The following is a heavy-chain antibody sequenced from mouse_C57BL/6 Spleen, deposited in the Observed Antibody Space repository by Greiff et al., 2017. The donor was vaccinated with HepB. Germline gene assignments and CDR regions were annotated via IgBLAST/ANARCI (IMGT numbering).Heavy chain of an antibody. D-gene: IGHD1-1*01. Sequence: EVHLVESGGGLVKPGGSLKLSCAASGFTFSSYTMSWVRQTPEKRLEWVATISGGGGNTYYPDSVKGRFTISRDNAKNTLYLQMSSLRSEDTALYYCARDHYYGSSSFAYWGQGTLVTVSA. V-gene: IGHV5-9*01. CDR3: ARDHYYGSSSFAY. CDR2: ISGGGGNT. CDR1: GFTFSSYT. J-gene: IGHJ3*01.